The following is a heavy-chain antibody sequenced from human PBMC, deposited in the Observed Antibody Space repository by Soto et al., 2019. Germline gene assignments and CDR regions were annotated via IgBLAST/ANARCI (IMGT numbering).Heavy chain of an antibody. V-gene: IGHV1-46*03. D-gene: IGHD6-19*01. Sequence: GASVKVSCKASGYTFASYYRQWVRQAPGQGLEWMGIINPSGGSTSYAQKFQGRVTMTRDTSTSTVYMELSSLRSEDTAVYYCARTSSGWYEAFDIWGQGTMLTVSS. J-gene: IGHJ3*02. CDR3: ARTSSGWYEAFDI. CDR2: INPSGGST. CDR1: GYTFASYY.